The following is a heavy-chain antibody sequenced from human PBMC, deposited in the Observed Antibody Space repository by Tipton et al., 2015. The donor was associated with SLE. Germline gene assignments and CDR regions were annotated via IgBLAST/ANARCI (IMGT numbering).Heavy chain of an antibody. J-gene: IGHJ4*02. V-gene: IGHV4-34*01. CDR2: INHSGST. CDR3: AWTGYYGSGSSPDY. CDR1: GGSFSSFY. D-gene: IGHD3-10*01. Sequence: TLSLTCAVYGGSFSSFYWSWIRQPPGKGLEWIGEINHSGSTSYNPSLKSRVTISVDTSKNQFSLKVSSVTAADTAVYYCAWTGYYGSGSSPDYWGQGTLVTVSS.